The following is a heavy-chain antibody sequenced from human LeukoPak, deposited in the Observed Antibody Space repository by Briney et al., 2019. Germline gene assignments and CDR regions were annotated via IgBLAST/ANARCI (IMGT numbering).Heavy chain of an antibody. CDR3: AKSRKDYTIFGVVIVDWFDP. Sequence: SETLSLTCTVSGGSISSYYWSWIRQPPGKGLEWIGYIYYSGSTNYNPSLKSRVTISVDTSKNQFSLKLSSVTAADTAVYYCAKSRKDYTIFGVVIVDWFDPWGQGTLVTVSS. CDR1: GGSISSYY. J-gene: IGHJ5*02. CDR2: IYYSGST. V-gene: IGHV4-59*01. D-gene: IGHD3-3*01.